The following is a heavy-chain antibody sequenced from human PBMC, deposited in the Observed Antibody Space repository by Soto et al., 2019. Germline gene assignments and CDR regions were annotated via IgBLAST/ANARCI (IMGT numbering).Heavy chain of an antibody. D-gene: IGHD6-13*01. J-gene: IGHJ5*02. V-gene: IGHV4-34*01. Sequence: PSETLSLTCAVYGGSFSGYYWSWIRQPPGKGLEWIGEINHSGSTNYNPSLKSRVTISVDTSKNQFSLRLSSVTAADTAVYYCARGHIAAAGTSNWFDPWGQGTLVTLSS. CDR1: GGSFSGYY. CDR2: INHSGST. CDR3: ARGHIAAAGTSNWFDP.